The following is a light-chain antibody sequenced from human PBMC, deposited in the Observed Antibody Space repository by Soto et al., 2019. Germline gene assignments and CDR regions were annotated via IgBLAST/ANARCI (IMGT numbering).Light chain of an antibody. CDR3: SSYTSSSTFPYV. Sequence: QSALTQPASVSGSPGQSITISCTGTSSDVGGYNYFSWYQQHPGKAPKLMIYDVSNRPSGVSNRFSGSKSGNTASLTISGLQAEDEADYYCSSYTSSSTFPYVFGTGTKLTVL. J-gene: IGLJ1*01. CDR2: DVS. V-gene: IGLV2-14*01. CDR1: SSDVGGYNY.